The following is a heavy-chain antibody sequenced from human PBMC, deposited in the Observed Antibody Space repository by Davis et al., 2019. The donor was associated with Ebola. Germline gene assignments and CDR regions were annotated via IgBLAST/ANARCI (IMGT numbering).Heavy chain of an antibody. CDR3: AAEGRSSRPGY. CDR2: IYSGGST. D-gene: IGHD3-10*01. Sequence: GGSLRLSCAASGFTVSSNYMSWVRQAPGKGLEWVSVIYSGGSTYYAGSVKGRFTVSRDNSKNTLHLQMNGLRAEDTAVYYCAAEGRSSRPGYWGQGTLVTVSS. V-gene: IGHV3-53*01. CDR1: GFTVSSNY. J-gene: IGHJ4*02.